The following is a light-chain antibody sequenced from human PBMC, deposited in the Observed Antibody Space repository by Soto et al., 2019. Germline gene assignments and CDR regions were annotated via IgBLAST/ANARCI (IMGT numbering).Light chain of an antibody. CDR3: RAYTARSTLV. J-gene: IGLJ3*02. CDR1: MRDVGAYNL. CDR2: EAR. Sequence: QSALTQPASVSGSAGQSITISCSGTMRDVGAYNLVSWYQQHPDTAPKLIIYEARNRPSGISSRFSGSRSGNTASLTISGLQPEDEGDYYCRAYTARSTLVFGGGTKLTVL. V-gene: IGLV2-14*01.